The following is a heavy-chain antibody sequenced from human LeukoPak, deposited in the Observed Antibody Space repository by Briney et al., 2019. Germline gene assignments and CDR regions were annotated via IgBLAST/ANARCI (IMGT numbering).Heavy chain of an antibody. D-gene: IGHD3-22*01. CDR2: VYSSGVG. J-gene: IGHJ4*02. CDR1: GGSITGYY. V-gene: IGHV4-4*07. CDR3: AREEFLHEIDSSGYFVY. Sequence: SETLSLTCTVSGGSITGYYWNWIRQPAGQGLEWLGRVYSSGVGNCNPSLTSRVTMSVDTSKNQFSLKLTSLTAADTAVYYCAREEFLHEIDSSGYFVYWGQGTLVTVSS.